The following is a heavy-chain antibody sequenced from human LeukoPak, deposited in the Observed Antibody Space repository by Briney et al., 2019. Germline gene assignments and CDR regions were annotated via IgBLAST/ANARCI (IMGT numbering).Heavy chain of an antibody. J-gene: IGHJ4*02. CDR2: IYYSGST. V-gene: IGHV4-39*02. D-gene: IGHD3-3*02. CDR1: GGSISSSSYY. CDR3: ARDSTSYFDY. Sequence: SETLSLTCTVSGGSISSSSYYWGWIRQPPGKGLEWIGSIYYSGSTYYNPSLKSRVTISVDTSKNQFSLKLSSVTAADTAVYYCARDSTSYFDYWGQGTLVTVSS.